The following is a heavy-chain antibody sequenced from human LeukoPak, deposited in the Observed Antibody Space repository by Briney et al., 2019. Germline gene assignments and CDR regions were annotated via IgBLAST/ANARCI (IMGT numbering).Heavy chain of an antibody. Sequence: GGSLRLSCEASGFTLNSYSMNWVRQAPGKGLEWVSPISSSSSYIYYADSVKGRFTISRDNAKNSLYLQMNSLRAEDTAVYYCARIRGGNEGSGSFFDYWGQGTLVTVSS. J-gene: IGHJ4*02. CDR3: ARIRGGNEGSGSFFDY. V-gene: IGHV3-21*01. CDR2: ISSSSSYI. CDR1: GFTLNSYS. D-gene: IGHD3-10*01.